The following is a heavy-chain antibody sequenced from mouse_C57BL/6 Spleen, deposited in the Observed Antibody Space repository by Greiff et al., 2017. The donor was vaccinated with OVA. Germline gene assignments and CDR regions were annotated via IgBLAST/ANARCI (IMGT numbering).Heavy chain of an antibody. CDR3: ARDVTAQATYFDY. Sequence: EVQRVESGGGLVKPGGSLKISCAASGFTFSSYAMSWVRQTPEKRLEWVATISDGGSYTYYPDNVKGRFTISRDNAKNNLYLQMSHLKSEDTAMYYCARDVTAQATYFDYWGQGTTLTVSS. CDR2: ISDGGSYT. J-gene: IGHJ2*01. V-gene: IGHV5-4*01. CDR1: GFTFSSYA. D-gene: IGHD3-2*02.